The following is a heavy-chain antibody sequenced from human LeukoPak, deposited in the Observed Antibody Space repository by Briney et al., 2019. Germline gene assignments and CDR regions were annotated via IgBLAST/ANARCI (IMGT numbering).Heavy chain of an antibody. CDR2: ISTYNGIT. V-gene: IGHV1-18*01. CDR3: ARNLDGTTTAFDY. CDR1: GYTFISHG. J-gene: IGHJ4*02. Sequence: GASVKVSCKASGYTFISHGISWLRQAPGQGPEWMGWISTYNGITNYAQKVQDKITVTRDTSTSTVYMDLRSLRSDDTAVYCCARNLDGTTTAFDYWGQGTLVTVSS. D-gene: IGHD1/OR15-1a*01.